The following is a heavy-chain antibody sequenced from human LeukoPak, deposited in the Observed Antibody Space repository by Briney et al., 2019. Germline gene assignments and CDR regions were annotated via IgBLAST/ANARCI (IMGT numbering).Heavy chain of an antibody. J-gene: IGHJ5*02. CDR2: IYTSGST. CDR1: GGSISSGSYN. D-gene: IGHD3-10*01. V-gene: IGHV4-61*02. Sequence: SETLSLTCAVSGGSISSGSYNWSWIRPPAGKGLEWIGRIYTSGSTNYNPSLKSRVTISVDTSQNPFSLRLSSVTAADTAVYYCARGGFGESIFNWFDPWGQGTLVTVSS. CDR3: ARGGFGESIFNWFDP.